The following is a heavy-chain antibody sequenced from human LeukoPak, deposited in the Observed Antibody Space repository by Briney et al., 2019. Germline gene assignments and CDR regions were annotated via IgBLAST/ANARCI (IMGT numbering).Heavy chain of an antibody. CDR2: ISSSSYI. D-gene: IGHD3-10*01. Sequence: GGSLRLSCAASGFTFSSYSMNWVRQAPGKGLEWVSSISSSSYIYYADSVKGRFTISRDNAKNSLYLQMNSLRAEDTAVYYCARASGSYYYMDVWGKGTTVTVSS. CDR1: GFTFSSYS. CDR3: ARASGSYYYMDV. J-gene: IGHJ6*03. V-gene: IGHV3-21*01.